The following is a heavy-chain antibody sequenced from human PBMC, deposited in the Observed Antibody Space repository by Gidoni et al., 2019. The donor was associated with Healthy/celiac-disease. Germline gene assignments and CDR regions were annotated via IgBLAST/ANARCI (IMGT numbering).Heavy chain of an antibody. CDR1: GYSFASYW. Sequence: EVQLVQSGAEVKKPGESLKISCKGSGYSFASYWIGWVRQMPGKGREGMGISYPGDSDTRYSPSFQGQCTISADKSISTAYLQWSSLKASDTAMYYCATGANYDFWSGYGMDFWGQGTTVTVSS. CDR3: ATGANYDFWSGYGMDF. J-gene: IGHJ6*02. CDR2: SYPGDSDT. D-gene: IGHD3-3*01. V-gene: IGHV5-51*03.